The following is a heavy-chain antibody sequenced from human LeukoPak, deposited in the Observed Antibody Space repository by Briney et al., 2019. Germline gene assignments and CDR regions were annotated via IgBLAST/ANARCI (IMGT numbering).Heavy chain of an antibody. J-gene: IGHJ4*02. V-gene: IGHV1-18*01. D-gene: IGHD3-22*01. CDR1: GYTFTSYG. CDR3: ARVPPGLTYYYDSSGYYSLDY. CDR2: ISAYNGNT. Sequence: ASVKVSCKASGYTFTSYGISWVRQAPGQGLEWMGWISAYNGNTNYAQKLQGRVTMTTDTSTSTAYMELRSLRSDDTAVHYCARVPPGLTYYYDSSGYYSLDYWGQGTLVTVSS.